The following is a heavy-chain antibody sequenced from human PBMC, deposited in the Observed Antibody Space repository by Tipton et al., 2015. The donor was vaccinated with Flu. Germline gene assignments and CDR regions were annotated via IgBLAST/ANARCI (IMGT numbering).Heavy chain of an antibody. CDR2: IIPIFGTA. V-gene: IGHV1-69*12. Sequence: VQLVQSGAEVKKPGSSVKVSCKASGGTFSSYAISWVRQAPGQGLEWMGGIIPIFGTANYAQKFQGRVTITADESTSTAYMELSSLRSEDTAVYYCARSRFSGGNPTGGDYSGMDVWGQGTTVTVSS. CDR3: ARSRFSGGNPTGGDYSGMDV. CDR1: GGTFSSYA. J-gene: IGHJ6*02. D-gene: IGHD2-15*01.